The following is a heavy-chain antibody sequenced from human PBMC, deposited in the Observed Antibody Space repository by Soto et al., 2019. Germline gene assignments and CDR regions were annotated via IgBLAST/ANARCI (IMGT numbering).Heavy chain of an antibody. J-gene: IGHJ3*02. CDR3: ATVRWELHDAFDI. Sequence: QVQLQESGPGLVKPSQTLSLTCTVSGGSISTGGYYWSWIRQHPGRGLEWIGYIYHSGMTFSNPSLQSRGAISRDTTENQVSLKLSSVTAADTAGYYCATVRWELHDAFDIWGHGTMVSVSS. D-gene: IGHD4-17*01. CDR2: IYHSGMT. CDR1: GGSISTGGYY. V-gene: IGHV4-31*03.